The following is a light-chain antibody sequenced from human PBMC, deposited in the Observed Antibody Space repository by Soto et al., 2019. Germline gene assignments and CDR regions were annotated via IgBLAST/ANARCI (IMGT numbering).Light chain of an antibody. J-gene: IGLJ3*02. V-gene: IGLV2-14*03. Sequence: QSALNQPASVSGSPGQSFTLPCTGSSSDVGAYHSVSWYQQHPGKAPKLIIFDVSNRPSGVSNRFSGSKSGNTASLTISGLQAEDEADYYCSSFTDTGTVMFGGGTKLTVL. CDR2: DVS. CDR3: SSFTDTGTVM. CDR1: SSDVGAYHS.